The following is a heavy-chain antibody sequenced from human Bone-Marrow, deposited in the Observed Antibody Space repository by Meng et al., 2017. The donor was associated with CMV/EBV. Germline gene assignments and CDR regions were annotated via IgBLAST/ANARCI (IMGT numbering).Heavy chain of an antibody. J-gene: IGHJ5*02. CDR1: GYTFTSYG. CDR3: ARTGITIFGVVNWFDP. V-gene: IGHV1-18*01. CDR2: ISAYNGNT. D-gene: IGHD3-3*01. Sequence: ASVKVSCKASGYTFTSYGISWVRQAPGQGLEWMGWISAYNGNTNFAQKLQGRVTMTTDTSTSTAYMELRSLRSDDTAVYYCARTGITIFGVVNWFDPWGQGTLVTVSS.